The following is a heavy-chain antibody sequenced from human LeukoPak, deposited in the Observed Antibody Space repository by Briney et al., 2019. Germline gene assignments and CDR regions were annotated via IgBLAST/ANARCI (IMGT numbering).Heavy chain of an antibody. J-gene: IGHJ4*02. Sequence: SVKVSCKASGFTFTSSAMQWVRQARGQRLEWIGWIVVGSGNTNYAQKFQERVTITRDMSTSTAYMELSSLRSEDTAVYYCASAVIVGATKDFDYWGQGTLVTVSS. CDR3: ASAVIVGATKDFDY. V-gene: IGHV1-58*02. D-gene: IGHD1-26*01. CDR1: GFTFTSSA. CDR2: IVVGSGNT.